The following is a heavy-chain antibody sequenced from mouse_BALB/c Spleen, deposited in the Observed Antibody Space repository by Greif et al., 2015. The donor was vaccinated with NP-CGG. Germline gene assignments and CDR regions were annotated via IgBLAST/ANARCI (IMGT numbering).Heavy chain of an antibody. V-gene: IGHV1-9*01. CDR1: GYTFSSCW. Sequence: QVQLQQPGAELMKPGASVKISCKATGYTFSSCWIEWVKQRPGHGLEWIGEILPGSGSTNYNEKFKGKATFTADTSSNTAYMQLSSLTSEDSAVYHCARVITTGYAMDYWGQGTSVTVSS. D-gene: IGHD2-4*01. CDR2: ILPGSGST. CDR3: ARVITTGYAMDY. J-gene: IGHJ4*01.